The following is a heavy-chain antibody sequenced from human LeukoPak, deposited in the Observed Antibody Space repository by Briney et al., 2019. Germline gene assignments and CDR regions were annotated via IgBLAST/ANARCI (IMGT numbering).Heavy chain of an antibody. CDR2: VYYSGNT. CDR3: ARGGYSGYDHDFDY. Sequence: KPSETLSLTCTVSGGSISGFYWNWIRQPPGKGLEWIGYVYYSGNTNYNPSLKSRVTISLDTSKSQFSLKLSSVTAADTAVYYCARGGYSGYDHDFDYWGQGTLVTVSS. CDR1: GGSISGFY. V-gene: IGHV4-59*01. J-gene: IGHJ4*02. D-gene: IGHD5-12*01.